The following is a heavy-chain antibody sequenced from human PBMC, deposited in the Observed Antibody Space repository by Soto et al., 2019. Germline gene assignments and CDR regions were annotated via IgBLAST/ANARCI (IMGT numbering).Heavy chain of an antibody. V-gene: IGHV1-3*01. J-gene: IGHJ6*02. CDR1: GYTFTSYA. Sequence: ASVKVSCKASGYTFTSYAMHWVRQAPGQRLEWMGWINVGNGNTKYSQKFQGRVTITRDTSASTAYMELSSLRSEDTAVYYCARSTANYYDSSGYRDYYYYGMDVWGQGTTVTVSS. D-gene: IGHD3-22*01. CDR2: INVGNGNT. CDR3: ARSTANYYDSSGYRDYYYYGMDV.